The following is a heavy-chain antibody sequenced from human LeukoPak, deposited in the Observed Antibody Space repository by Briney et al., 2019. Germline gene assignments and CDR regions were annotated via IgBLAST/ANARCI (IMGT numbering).Heavy chain of an antibody. Sequence: PSETLSLTCTVSGGSISSYYWSWIRQPPGKGLEWIGYIYYSGSTNYNPSLKSRVTISVDTSKNQDSLRMSSVTAADTAVYYCARDCSSTCSDAFDIWGQGTMVTVSS. J-gene: IGHJ3*02. CDR1: GGSISSYY. CDR2: IYYSGST. V-gene: IGHV4-59*01. D-gene: IGHD2-2*01. CDR3: ARDCSSTCSDAFDI.